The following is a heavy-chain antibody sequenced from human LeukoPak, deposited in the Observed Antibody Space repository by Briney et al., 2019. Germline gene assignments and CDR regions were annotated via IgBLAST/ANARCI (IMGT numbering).Heavy chain of an antibody. CDR2: IRYDGSNK. J-gene: IGHJ4*02. CDR3: LTTVTTSDY. Sequence: GGPRRLSCGPAEFTFRCYGIPWVPKPRGKGLEWVAFIRYDGSNKYYADSVKGRFTISRDNSKNTLYLQMNSLRAEDTAVYYCLTTVTTSDYWGQGAMVTVSS. D-gene: IGHD4-17*01. CDR1: EFTFRCYG. V-gene: IGHV3-30*02.